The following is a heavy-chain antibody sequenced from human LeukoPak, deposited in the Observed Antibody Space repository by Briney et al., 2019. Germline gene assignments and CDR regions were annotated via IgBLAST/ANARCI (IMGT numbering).Heavy chain of an antibody. J-gene: IGHJ4*02. D-gene: IGHD1-26*01. CDR3: ASLVIRNYFHY. CDR2: IYYSGST. CDR1: GGSISSYY. Sequence: SETLSLTCTVSGGSISSYYWSWIRQPPGKGLEWIGYIYYSGSTNYNPSLKSRVTISVDTSKNQFSLKLSSVTAADTAVYYCASLVIRNYFHYWGQGTLVTVSS. V-gene: IGHV4-59*08.